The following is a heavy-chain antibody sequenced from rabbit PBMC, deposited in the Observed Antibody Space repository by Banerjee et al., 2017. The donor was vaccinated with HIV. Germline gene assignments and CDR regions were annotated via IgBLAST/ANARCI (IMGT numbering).Heavy chain of an antibody. CDR2: IYAGRSGGT. V-gene: IGHV1S40*01. D-gene: IGHD2-1*01. CDR3: ARDVYLTYGVVGYAVNL. Sequence: QSLEESGGDLVKPGASLTLTCTASGFSFSSSYYMCWVRQAPGKGLEWIACIYAGRSGGTYYASWAKGRFTISKTSSTTVTLQMTSLTAADTATYFCARDVYLTYGVVGYAVNLWGQGPLVTVS. J-gene: IGHJ4*01. CDR1: GFSFSSSYY.